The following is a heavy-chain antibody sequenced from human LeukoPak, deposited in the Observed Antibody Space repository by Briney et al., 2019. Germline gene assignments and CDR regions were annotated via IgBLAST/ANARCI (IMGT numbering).Heavy chain of an antibody. Sequence: PGGSLKLSCAASGFTFSGSAMHWVRQASGKGLEWVGRIRSKANSYATAYAASVKGRFTLSSDDSKQTEYLQMNSLKPEDSAVYYCTRGIVVVPTAPLADDYWGQGTMVTVSS. CDR2: IRSKANSYAT. CDR3: TRGIVVVPTAPLADDY. V-gene: IGHV3-73*01. J-gene: IGHJ4*02. D-gene: IGHD2-2*01. CDR1: GFTFSGSA.